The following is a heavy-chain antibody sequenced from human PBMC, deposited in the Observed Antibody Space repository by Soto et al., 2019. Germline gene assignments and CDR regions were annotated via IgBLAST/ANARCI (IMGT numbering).Heavy chain of an antibody. CDR1: GFTFSSYS. Sequence: GGSLRLSCAASGFTFSSYSMNWVRQAPGKGLEWVSYISSSSSTIYYADSVKGRFTISRDNAKNSLYLQMNSLRAEDTAVYYCARDRVCGSGYYYDAFDIWGQGTMVTVSS. CDR3: ARDRVCGSGYYYDAFDI. V-gene: IGHV3-48*04. CDR2: ISSSSSTI. J-gene: IGHJ3*02. D-gene: IGHD3-22*01.